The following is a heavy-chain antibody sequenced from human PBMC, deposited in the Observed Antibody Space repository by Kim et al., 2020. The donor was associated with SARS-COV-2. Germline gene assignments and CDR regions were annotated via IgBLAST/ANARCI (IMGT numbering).Heavy chain of an antibody. D-gene: IGHD3-9*01. CDR3: ATELYYDILTGYYHYYGMDV. CDR2: FDTEDGET. V-gene: IGHV1-24*01. CDR1: GYTLTELA. J-gene: IGHJ6*02. Sequence: ASVKVSCKVSGYTLTELAMHWVRQAPGKGLEWMGGFDTEDGETIYAQKFQGRVTMTEDTSTDTAYMELSSLRSEDTAVYYCATELYYDILTGYYHYYGMDVWGQGTTVTVSS.